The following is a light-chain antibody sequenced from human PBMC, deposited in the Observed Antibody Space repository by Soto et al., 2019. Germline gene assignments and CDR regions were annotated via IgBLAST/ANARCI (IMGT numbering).Light chain of an antibody. V-gene: IGKV1-39*01. CDR1: QPISDY. CDR2: TAS. Sequence: DIQMTQSPSSLSASVRDRVTITCRTSQPISDYLNWYQQKPGKAPTLLIYTASNLQSGVPSRFSGSGSGTHFTLTISSLQPEDFATYYCQQHYNTPRTVGQGTKVDSK. J-gene: IGKJ1*01. CDR3: QQHYNTPRT.